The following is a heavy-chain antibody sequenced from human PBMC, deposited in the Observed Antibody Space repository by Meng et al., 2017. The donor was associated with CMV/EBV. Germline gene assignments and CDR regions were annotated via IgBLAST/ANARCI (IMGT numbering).Heavy chain of an antibody. CDR1: GFTFSSYA. D-gene: IGHD2-2*01. CDR2: ISDDGSNK. J-gene: IGHJ1*01. CDR3: ARDRLYCSSTICYFQH. Sequence: GGSLRLSCAASGFTFSSYAMHWVRQAPGKGLEWVAVISDDGSNKYYEDSVKGRFTISRNNSKNTLYLQMNSLRAEDTAVYYCARDRLYCSSTICYFQHWGQGTLVTVSS. V-gene: IGHV3-30*04.